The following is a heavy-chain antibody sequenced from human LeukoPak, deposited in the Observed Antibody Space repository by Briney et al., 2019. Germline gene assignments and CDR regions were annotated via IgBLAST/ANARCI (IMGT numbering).Heavy chain of an antibody. CDR1: GGTFSSYA. CDR3: ARVRYYDSSGYFDY. V-gene: IGHV1-69*01. CDR2: IIPIFGTA. D-gene: IGHD3-22*01. J-gene: IGHJ4*02. Sequence: SSVKVSCKXSGGTFSSYAISWVRQAPGQGLERMGGIIPIFGTANYAQKFQGRVTITADESTSTAYMELSSLRSEDTAVYYCARVRYYDSSGYFDYWGQGTLVTVSS.